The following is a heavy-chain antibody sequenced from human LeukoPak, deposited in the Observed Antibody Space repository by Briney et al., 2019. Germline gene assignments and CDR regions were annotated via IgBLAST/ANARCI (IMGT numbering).Heavy chain of an antibody. V-gene: IGHV3-9*01. CDR2: ISWNSGDI. D-gene: IGHD3-22*01. Sequence: GGSLRLSCAASGFSFGGYALHWVRQAPGKGLEWVASISWNSGDIVHADSVKGRFIISRDNLNNTVYLQMNSLRAEDTAIYYCAKVLGHDSDGYYYYGLHVWGQGTTVTVSS. CDR3: AKVLGHDSDGYYYYGLHV. CDR1: GFSFGGYA. J-gene: IGHJ6*02.